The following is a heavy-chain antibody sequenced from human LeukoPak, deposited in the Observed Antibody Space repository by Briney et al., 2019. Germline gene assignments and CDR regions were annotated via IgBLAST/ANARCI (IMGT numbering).Heavy chain of an antibody. V-gene: IGHV3-21*01. D-gene: IGHD3-10*01. CDR2: IHDSSNYI. Sequence: PGGSLRLSCVASGFTFDFYTMDWLRQAPGKGPEWVASIHDSSNYIHYADSVRGRFTISRDNTRNSLFLQMEGLRVDDTAVYFCAKDVSGAAEGVDLWGQGTLVTVSS. J-gene: IGHJ4*01. CDR1: GFTFDFYT. CDR3: AKDVSGAAEGVDL.